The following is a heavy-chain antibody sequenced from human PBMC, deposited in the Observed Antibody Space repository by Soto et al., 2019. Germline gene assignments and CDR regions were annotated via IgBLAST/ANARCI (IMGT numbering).Heavy chain of an antibody. CDR2: ISYDGSNK. D-gene: IGHD3-3*01. V-gene: IGHV3-30*18. J-gene: IGHJ4*02. CDR1: GFTFSSYG. Sequence: QVQLVESGGGVVQPGRSLRLSCAASGFTFSSYGMHWVRQAPGKGLEWVAVISYDGSNKYYADSVKGRFTISRDNSKNTLYLQMNSLRAEDTAVYYCAKDLKVYDFWRGYFDYWGQGTLVTVSS. CDR3: AKDLKVYDFWRGYFDY.